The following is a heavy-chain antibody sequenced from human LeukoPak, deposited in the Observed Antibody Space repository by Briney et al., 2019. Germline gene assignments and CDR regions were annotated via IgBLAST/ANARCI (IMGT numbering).Heavy chain of an antibody. CDR2: INHRGST. Sequence: SETLSLTCAVYGGSFSGYYWSWIRQSPGKGLEWIGEINHRGSTNYNPSLKSRVTISVDTSKNQFSLKLSSVTAADTAVYYCARHSVVGLDYWGQGTLVTVSS. CDR3: ARHSVVGLDY. V-gene: IGHV4-34*01. CDR1: GGSFSGYY. J-gene: IGHJ4*02. D-gene: IGHD1-26*01.